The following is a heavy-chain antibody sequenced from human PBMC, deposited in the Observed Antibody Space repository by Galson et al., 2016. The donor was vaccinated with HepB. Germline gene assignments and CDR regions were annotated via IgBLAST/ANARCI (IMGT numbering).Heavy chain of an antibody. V-gene: IGHV4-39*07. D-gene: IGHD3-22*01. CDR1: GGSVSSSLYY. J-gene: IGHJ4*02. CDR2: VFYTGGT. CDR3: AREESLYDSSGYYFFYY. Sequence: LSLTCTVSGGSVSSSLYYWGWIRQPPGKGLEWIGSVFYTGGTHYNPSLKRRVTISIDTSKNQFSLTLTSVTAADTAVYYCAREESLYDSSGYYFFYYWGQGTLVTVSS.